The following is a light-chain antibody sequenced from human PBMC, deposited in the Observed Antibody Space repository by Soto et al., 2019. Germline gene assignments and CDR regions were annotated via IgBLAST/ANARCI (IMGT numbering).Light chain of an antibody. Sequence: EILMTQSPDTLSVSPGERATLSCRASQSVSSNLAWYQQKPGQAPRLLIHDASARATGIPARVSGSGSGTEFTLTNSSLQSEDIALYYCLQYSDWPYTFGQGTKLEIK. V-gene: IGKV3-15*01. CDR1: QSVSSN. J-gene: IGKJ2*01. CDR2: DAS. CDR3: LQYSDWPYT.